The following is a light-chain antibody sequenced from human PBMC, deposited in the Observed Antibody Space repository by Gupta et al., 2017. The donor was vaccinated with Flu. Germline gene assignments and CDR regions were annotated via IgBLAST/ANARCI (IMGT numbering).Light chain of an antibody. J-gene: IGLJ1*01. V-gene: IGLV1-44*01. CDR2: GNN. Sequence: QSVLAQPPSPSGTPGQRVIFSCSGTSSNIGRNTVNWYQQVPGMAPKLLIYGNNQRPSGVPDRFSGSKSGTSASLAINGLQSEDEADYYCAAWDDSLNGHYVFGTGTEVTVL. CDR3: AAWDDSLNGHYV. CDR1: SSNIGRNT.